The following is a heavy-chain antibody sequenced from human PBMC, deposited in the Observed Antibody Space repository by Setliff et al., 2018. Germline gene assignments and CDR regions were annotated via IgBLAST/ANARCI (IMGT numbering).Heavy chain of an antibody. V-gene: IGHV4-61*09. D-gene: IGHD1-1*01. J-gene: IGHJ4*02. Sequence: SETLSLTCTVSGDPMSSRRYYWAWIRQPAGKGLEWIGQIYTSWSTNYNPSLKSRVTISLDTSNNQFSLRLTSVTAADTAVYYCARTGTYRYFDYWGQGILVTVSS. CDR3: ARTGTYRYFDY. CDR2: IYTSWST. CDR1: GDPMSSRRYY.